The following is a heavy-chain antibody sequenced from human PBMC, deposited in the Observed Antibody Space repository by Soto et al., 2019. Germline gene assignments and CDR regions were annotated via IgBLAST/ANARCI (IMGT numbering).Heavy chain of an antibody. J-gene: IGHJ4*02. Sequence: SETLSLTCAVYGGSLSGYYWRWIRQPPGKGLEWIGEINRSGSTNYNPSLKNRVTISVDTSKHQFSLKLSSVTAADTAVYYCARRTNIAAAARYFAYWGQGTLVTVSS. CDR3: ARRTNIAAAARYFAY. CDR1: GGSLSGYY. V-gene: IGHV4-34*01. D-gene: IGHD6-13*01. CDR2: INRSGST.